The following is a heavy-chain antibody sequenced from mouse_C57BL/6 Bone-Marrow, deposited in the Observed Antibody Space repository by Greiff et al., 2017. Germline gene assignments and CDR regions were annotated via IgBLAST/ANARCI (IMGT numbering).Heavy chain of an antibody. CDR3: ARFGGNWANWYCDV. J-gene: IGHJ1*03. V-gene: IGHV1-55*01. Sequence: VQLQQSGAELVKPGASVKMSCKASGYTFTSYWITWVKQRPGQGLEWIGDIYPGSGSTNYNEKFKSKATLTVDTSSSTAYMQLSSLTSEDSAVYFCARFGGNWANWYCDVWGTGTTVTVSA. CDR2: IYPGSGST. CDR1: GYTFTSYW. D-gene: IGHD4-1*01.